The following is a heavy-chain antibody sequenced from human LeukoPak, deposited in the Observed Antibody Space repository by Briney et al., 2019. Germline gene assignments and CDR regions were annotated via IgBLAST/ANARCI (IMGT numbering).Heavy chain of an antibody. Sequence: PGGSLRLSCAASGFTFANYGFHWVRQAPGKGLEWVAFIPYDGRSKYYADSVKGRFTISRDNSKNTLYLQMNSLRAEDTAVYYCAKSQRGILTGYYGGNWFDPWGQGTLVTVSS. CDR3: AKSQRGILTGYYGGNWFDP. CDR1: GFTFANYG. V-gene: IGHV3-30*02. D-gene: IGHD3-9*01. J-gene: IGHJ5*02. CDR2: IPYDGRSK.